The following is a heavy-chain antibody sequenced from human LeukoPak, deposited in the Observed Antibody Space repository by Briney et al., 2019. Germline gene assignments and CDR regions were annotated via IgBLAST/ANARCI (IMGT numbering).Heavy chain of an antibody. CDR1: GFTVSSNC. D-gene: IGHD4-23*01. J-gene: IGHJ4*02. Sequence: PGGSLRLSCAASGFTVSSNCMSWVRQAPGKGLEWVSVIYSGGSTYYADSVKGRFTISRDNSKNTLYLQMNSLRAEDTAVYYCARGMTTVAVFDYWGQGTLVTVSS. CDR2: IYSGGST. V-gene: IGHV3-53*01. CDR3: ARGMTTVAVFDY.